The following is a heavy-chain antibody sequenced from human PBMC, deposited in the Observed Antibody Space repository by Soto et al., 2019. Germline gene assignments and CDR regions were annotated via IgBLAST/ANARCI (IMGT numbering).Heavy chain of an antibody. CDR2: INVGNGNT. J-gene: IGHJ3*02. D-gene: IGHD3-16*02. CDR1: GYTFISYA. Sequence: GASVKVSCKASGYTFISYAMHWVRQAPGQRLEWMGWINVGNGNTKYSQKFQGRVTITRDTSASTAYMELSSLRSDDTAVYYWARDLIDSDYDYVWGSYRHDTFDIWGQGTMVTVSS. V-gene: IGHV1-3*01. CDR3: ARDLIDSDYDYVWGSYRHDTFDI.